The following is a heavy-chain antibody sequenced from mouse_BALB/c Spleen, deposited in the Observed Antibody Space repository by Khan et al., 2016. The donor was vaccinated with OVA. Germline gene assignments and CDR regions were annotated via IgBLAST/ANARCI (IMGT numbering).Heavy chain of an antibody. CDR1: GYSFTGYF. CDR2: INPHIGEA. CDR3: ARKNGSDFDY. Sequence: VQLQQSGPELVKPGASVKISCTASGYSFTGYFMNWVMQSHGKSLEWIGRINPHIGEAFYNQKFKGKATLTVDESSSTAHMELRRLASEDSAVYYGARKNGSDFDYWGQGTTLTVSS. V-gene: IGHV1-20*02. D-gene: IGHD1-1*01. J-gene: IGHJ2*01.